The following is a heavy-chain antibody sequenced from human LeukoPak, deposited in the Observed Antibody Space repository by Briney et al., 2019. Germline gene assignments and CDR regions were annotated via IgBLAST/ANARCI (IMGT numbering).Heavy chain of an antibody. CDR1: GGSISSGDYY. V-gene: IGHV4-30-4*01. CDR2: IYYSGST. Sequence: PSQTLSLTCTVSGGSISSGDYYWSWIRQPPGKGLEWIGYIYYSGSTYYNPSLKSRVTISVDTCKNQFSLKLSYVTAADTAVYYCARVVVATILTHFDYWGQGTLVTVSS. D-gene: IGHD5-12*01. CDR3: ARVVVATILTHFDY. J-gene: IGHJ4*02.